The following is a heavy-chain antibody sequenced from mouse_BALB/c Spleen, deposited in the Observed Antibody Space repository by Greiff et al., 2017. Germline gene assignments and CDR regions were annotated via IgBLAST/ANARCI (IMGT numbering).Heavy chain of an antibody. J-gene: IGHJ3*01. CDR1: GYSITSDYA. CDR3: ARGSTWFAY. Sequence: EVKVEESGPGLVKPSQSLSLTCTVTGYSITSDYAWNWIRQFPGNKLEWMGYISYSGSTSYNPSLKSRISITRDTSKNQFFLQLNSVTTEDTATYYCARGSTWFAYWGQGTLVTVSA. CDR2: ISYSGST. D-gene: IGHD3-1*01. V-gene: IGHV3-2*02.